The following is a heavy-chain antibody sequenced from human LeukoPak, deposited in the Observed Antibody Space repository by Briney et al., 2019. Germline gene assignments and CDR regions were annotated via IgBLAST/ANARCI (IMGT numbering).Heavy chain of an antibody. D-gene: IGHD3-22*01. J-gene: IGHJ4*02. CDR2: ISSSSSSI. CDR3: ARGRVYDSSSYSDY. Sequence: GGSLRLSCAASGFTFSSYSMNWVRQAPGKGLEWVSYISSSSSSIYYADSVKGRFTISRDNAENSLYLQMNSLRVEDTAVYYCARGRVYDSSSYSDYWGQGTLVTVSS. CDR1: GFTFSSYS. V-gene: IGHV3-48*01.